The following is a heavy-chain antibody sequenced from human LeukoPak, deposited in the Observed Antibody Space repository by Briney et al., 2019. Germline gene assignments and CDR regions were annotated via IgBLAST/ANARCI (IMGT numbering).Heavy chain of an antibody. J-gene: IGHJ4*02. CDR1: GGSISSGSYY. V-gene: IGHV4-61*02. Sequence: PSETLSLTCTVSGGSISSGSYYWSWIRQPAGKGLEWIGRIYTSGSTNYNPSLKSRVTISVDTSKNQFSLKLSSVTAADTAVYYCARGAHGAWVEVMFYWGQGTLVTVSS. CDR3: ARGAHGAWVEVMFY. D-gene: IGHD3-22*01. CDR2: IYTSGST.